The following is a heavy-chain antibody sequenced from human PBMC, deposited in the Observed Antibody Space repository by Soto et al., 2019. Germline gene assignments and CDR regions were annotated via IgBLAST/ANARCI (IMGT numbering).Heavy chain of an antibody. CDR3: ARGMTPPGAPAWYYFDS. CDR2: FSLSGTT. CDR1: GASITGTSY. V-gene: IGHV4-4*07. J-gene: IGHJ4*02. D-gene: IGHD2-8*02. Sequence: PSETLSLTCTVSGASITGTSYWSWIRQSAGKGLEWIGRFSLSGTTNYNPSLRSRVTMSADVSKNQFSLRLTSVTAADTALYYCARGMTPPGAPAWYYFDSWGQGNLVT.